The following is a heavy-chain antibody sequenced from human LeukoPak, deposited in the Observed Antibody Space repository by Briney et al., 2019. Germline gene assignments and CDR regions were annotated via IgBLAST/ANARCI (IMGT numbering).Heavy chain of an antibody. D-gene: IGHD3-9*01. CDR3: ARAILGYDILTGYYPTGMDV. CDR2: ISSSGSTI. Sequence: GGSLRLSCAASGFTFSSYEMNWVRQAPGKGLEWVSYISSSGSTIYYADSVKGRFTISRDNAKNSLYLQMNSLRAEDTAVYYCARAILGYDILTGYYPTGMDVWGQGTTVTVSS. V-gene: IGHV3-48*03. J-gene: IGHJ6*02. CDR1: GFTFSSYE.